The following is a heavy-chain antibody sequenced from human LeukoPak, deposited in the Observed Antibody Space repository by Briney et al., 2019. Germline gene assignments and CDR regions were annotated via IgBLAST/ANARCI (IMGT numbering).Heavy chain of an antibody. Sequence: GGSLRLSCAASGLIFHNYALVWIRRAPGKGLEWVANIKQDGSEKYYVDSVKGRFTISRDNAKNSLYLQMNSLRAEDTAVYYCARKDGYYDFWSGYYRAEYFQHWSQGTLVTVSS. CDR1: GLIFHNYA. CDR3: ARKDGYYDFWSGYYRAEYFQH. V-gene: IGHV3-7*01. D-gene: IGHD3-3*01. CDR2: IKQDGSEK. J-gene: IGHJ1*01.